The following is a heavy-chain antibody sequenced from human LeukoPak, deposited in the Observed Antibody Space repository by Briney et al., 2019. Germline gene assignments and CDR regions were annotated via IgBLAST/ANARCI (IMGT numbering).Heavy chain of an antibody. CDR2: ISAYNGNT. CDR1: GYTFTSYD. J-gene: IGHJ4*02. D-gene: IGHD3-22*01. CDR3: ARMGYYDSSGYPFDY. V-gene: IGHV1-18*01. Sequence: GASVKVSCKASGYTFTSYDINWVRQAPGQGLEWMGWISAYNGNTNYAQKLQGRVTMTTDTSTSTAYMELRSLRSDDTAVYYCARMGYYDSSGYPFDYWGQGTLVTVSS.